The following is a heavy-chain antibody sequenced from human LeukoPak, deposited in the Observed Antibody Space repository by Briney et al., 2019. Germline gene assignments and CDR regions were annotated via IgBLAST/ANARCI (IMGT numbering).Heavy chain of an antibody. CDR2: ISGSGATT. Sequence: GGSLRLSCAASGFTFSSYGMSWVRQAPGKGLEWVSAISGSGATTYYTDSVKGQFIISRDNSKNTVYLQMNSLSGEDTAVYYCAKGRQQWLALYWYFDLWGRGTLVTVSS. CDR3: AKGRQQWLALYWYFDL. V-gene: IGHV3-23*01. J-gene: IGHJ2*01. CDR1: GFTFSSYG. D-gene: IGHD6-19*01.